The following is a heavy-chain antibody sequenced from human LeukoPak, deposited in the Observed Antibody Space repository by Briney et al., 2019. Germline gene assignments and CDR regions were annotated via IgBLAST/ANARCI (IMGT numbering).Heavy chain of an antibody. V-gene: IGHV1-69*13. CDR2: IIPIFGTA. Sequence: ASVKVSCKASGGTFSSYAISWVRQAPGQGLEWMGGIIPIFGTANYAQKFQGRVTITADESTSTAYMELSSLRSEDTAVYYCARGVAVLRFLEWLSQYYFDYWGQGTLVTVSS. J-gene: IGHJ4*02. D-gene: IGHD3-3*01. CDR1: GGTFSSYA. CDR3: ARGVAVLRFLEWLSQYYFDY.